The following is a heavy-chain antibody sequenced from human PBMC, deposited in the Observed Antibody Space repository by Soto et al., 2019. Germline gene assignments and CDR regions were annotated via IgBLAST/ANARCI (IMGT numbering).Heavy chain of an antibody. J-gene: IGHJ4*02. CDR3: TRSGHQNYFDY. Sequence: QVQLVESGGGVVQPGRSLRLSCAASGFTFSSYGMHWVRQAPGKGLEWVAVISYDGSNKYYADSVKGRFTISRDNSKNTLYLQMNSLRDEATAVYYCTRSGHQNYFDYWGQGTLVTVSS. CDR2: ISYDGSNK. CDR1: GFTFSSYG. V-gene: IGHV3-30*03. D-gene: IGHD2-15*01.